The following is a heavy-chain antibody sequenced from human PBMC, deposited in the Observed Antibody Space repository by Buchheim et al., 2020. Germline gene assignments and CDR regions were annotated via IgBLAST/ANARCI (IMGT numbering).Heavy chain of an antibody. D-gene: IGHD3-22*01. J-gene: IGHJ4*02. CDR1: GGSISSGGYS. V-gene: IGHV4-30-4*07. CDR3: ARGREYYYDSSGYPFFDY. Sequence: QVQLQESGPGLVKPSQTLSLTCAVSGGSISSGGYSWSWIRQPPGKGLEWIGYIYCSGSTYYNPSLKSRVTISVDTSKNQFSLKLSSVTAADTAVYYCARGREYYYDSSGYPFFDYWGQGTL. CDR2: IYCSGST.